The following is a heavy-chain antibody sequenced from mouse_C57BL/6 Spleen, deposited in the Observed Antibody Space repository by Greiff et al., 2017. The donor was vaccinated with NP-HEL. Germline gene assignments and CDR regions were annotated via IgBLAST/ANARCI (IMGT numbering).Heavy chain of an antibody. J-gene: IGHJ4*01. CDR1: GYTFTSYW. D-gene: IGHD2-14*01. CDR2: IDPSDSET. Sequence: QVQLQQPGAELVRPGSSVKLSCKASGYTFTSYWMHWVKQRPIQGLEWIGNIDPSDSETHYNQKFKDKATLTVDKSSSTAYMQLSSLTSEDAAVYYCARGYHYAMDYWGQGTSVTVSS. V-gene: IGHV1-52*01. CDR3: ARGYHYAMDY.